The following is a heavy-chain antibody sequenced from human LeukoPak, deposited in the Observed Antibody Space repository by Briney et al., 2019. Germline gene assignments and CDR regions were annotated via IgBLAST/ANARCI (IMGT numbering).Heavy chain of an antibody. D-gene: IGHD3-22*01. CDR2: IIPIFGTA. CDR3: ARGGYYYDSSGYYHFDY. Sequence: GALVKVSCKASGGTFSSYAISWVRQAPGQGLEWMGGIIPIFGTANYAQKFQGRVTITTDESTSTAYMELSSLRSEDTAVYYCARGGYYYDSSGYYHFDYWGQGTLVTVSS. J-gene: IGHJ4*02. V-gene: IGHV1-69*05. CDR1: GGTFSSYA.